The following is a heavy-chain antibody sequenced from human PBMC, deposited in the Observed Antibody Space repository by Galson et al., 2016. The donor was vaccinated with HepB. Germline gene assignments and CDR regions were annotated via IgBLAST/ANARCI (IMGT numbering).Heavy chain of an antibody. Sequence: SLRLSCAASGFTFSSHAMHWVRQAPGKGLEWVAVITYDGSNTYYADAVKGRFTISRDNSKNTLYLQMNSLRVEDTAVYYCARALWGQSCSSTSCVTGGLDYWGQGSLVTVSS. CDR1: GFTFSSHA. J-gene: IGHJ4*02. D-gene: IGHD2-2*01. V-gene: IGHV3-30-3*01. CDR3: ARALWGQSCSSTSCVTGGLDY. CDR2: ITYDGSNT.